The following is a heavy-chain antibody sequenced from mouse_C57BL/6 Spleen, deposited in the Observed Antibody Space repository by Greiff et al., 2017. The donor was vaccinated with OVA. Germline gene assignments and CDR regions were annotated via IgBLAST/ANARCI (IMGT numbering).Heavy chain of an antibody. Sequence: VQLQQPGAELVKPGASVKMSCKASGYTFTSYWITWVKQRPGQGLEWIGDIYPGSGSTNYNEKFKSKATLTVDTSSSTAYMQLSSLTSEDSAVYYCARDGSSLDYAMDYWGQGTSVTVSS. CDR1: GYTFTSYW. V-gene: IGHV1-55*01. CDR3: ARDGSSLDYAMDY. D-gene: IGHD1-1*01. CDR2: IYPGSGST. J-gene: IGHJ4*01.